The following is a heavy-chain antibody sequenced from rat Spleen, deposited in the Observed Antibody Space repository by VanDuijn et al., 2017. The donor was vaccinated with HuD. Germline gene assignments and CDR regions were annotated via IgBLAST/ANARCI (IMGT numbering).Heavy chain of an antibody. Sequence: EVQLVESGGGLVQPGRSMKLSCAVSGFTFSKDDMAWVRQAPTKGLEWVASISYDGSSTYYRDSVRGRFTISRDNTKSTLYLQMDSLRSEDTATYYCLTEGFDFDGSYYYRVDAWGQGASVTVSS. J-gene: IGHJ4*01. V-gene: IGHV5-20*01. D-gene: IGHD1-12*02. CDR1: GFTFSKDD. CDR2: ISYDGSST. CDR3: LTEGFDFDGSYYYRVDA.